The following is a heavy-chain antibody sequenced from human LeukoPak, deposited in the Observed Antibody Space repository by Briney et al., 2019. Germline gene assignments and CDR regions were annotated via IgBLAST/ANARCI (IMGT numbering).Heavy chain of an antibody. CDR1: GFTFNRFG. CDR3: ATSAHIEVGTAPPPDY. V-gene: IGHV3-33*01. D-gene: IGHD2-21*02. CDR2: IWYDGSNK. Sequence: GRSLRLSCATSGFTFNRFGMHWVHQAPGKGLEWVAAIWYDGSNKDYADSVKGRFTISRDNSKNTLYLQMSGLRAEDTAVYYCATSAHIEVGTAPPPDYWGQGTLVTVTS. J-gene: IGHJ4*02.